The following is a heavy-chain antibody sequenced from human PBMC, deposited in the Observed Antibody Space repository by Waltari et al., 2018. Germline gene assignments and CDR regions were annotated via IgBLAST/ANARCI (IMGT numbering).Heavy chain of an antibody. CDR1: GFTFRRYA. Sequence: VQLLESGGGLVQSGGYLRLSCAAYGFTFRRYAMNWVRQAPGKGVEWVSVISGSGGSTDYADSVKGRFTISRDNSKNTLYLQMNNLRVEDTAVYYCASSLYGDYTQIWGRVFDYWGQGTLVTVSS. CDR3: ASSLYGDYTQIWGRVFDY. V-gene: IGHV3-23*01. D-gene: IGHD4-17*01. J-gene: IGHJ4*02. CDR2: ISGSGGST.